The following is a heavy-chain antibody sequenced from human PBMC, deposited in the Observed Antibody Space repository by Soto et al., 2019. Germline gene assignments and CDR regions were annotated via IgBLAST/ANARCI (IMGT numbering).Heavy chain of an antibody. CDR1: GFTFSSYA. CDR2: ISGSGGST. V-gene: IGHV3-23*01. D-gene: IGHD6-13*01. J-gene: IGHJ4*02. CDR3: AKIPRGDSSWYWDFDY. Sequence: EVQLLESGGGLVQPGGSLRLSCAASGFTFSSYAMSWVRQAPGKGLEWVSAISGSGGSTYYADSVKGRFTISRDNSKNTLYLQMNSLRAEDTAVYYCAKIPRGDSSWYWDFDYWGQGTLVTVSS.